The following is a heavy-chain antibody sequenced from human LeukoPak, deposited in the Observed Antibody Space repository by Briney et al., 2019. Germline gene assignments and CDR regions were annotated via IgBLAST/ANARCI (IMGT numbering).Heavy chain of an antibody. CDR2: IYYSGST. CDR3: ARQVLMVYAVYFDY. J-gene: IGHJ4*02. CDR1: GGSISSSSYH. D-gene: IGHD2-8*01. Sequence: SETLSLTCTVSGGSISSSSYHWGWIRQPPGKGLEWIGSIYYSGSTYYNPSLKSRVTISVDTSKNQFSLKLSSVTAADTAVYYCARQVLMVYAVYFDYWGQGTLVTVSS. V-gene: IGHV4-39*01.